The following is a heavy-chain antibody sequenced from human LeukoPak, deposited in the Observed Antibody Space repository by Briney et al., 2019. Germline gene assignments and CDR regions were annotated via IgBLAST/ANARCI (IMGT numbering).Heavy chain of an antibody. CDR1: GFIFSNYA. CDR2: IKQDGSEK. J-gene: IGHJ4*02. Sequence: GRSLRLSCAASGFIFSNYAMHWVRQAPGKGLEWVANIKQDGSEKYYVDSVKGRFTISRDNAKNSLYLQMNSLRAEDTAVYYCARGGPVATILSFDYWGQGTLVTVSS. D-gene: IGHD5-12*01. V-gene: IGHV3-7*01. CDR3: ARGGPVATILSFDY.